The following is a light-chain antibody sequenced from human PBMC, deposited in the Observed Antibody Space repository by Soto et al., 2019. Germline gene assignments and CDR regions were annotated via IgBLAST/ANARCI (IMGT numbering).Light chain of an antibody. Sequence: DIQMTQSPSSLSASVGDRVTITCRASQSISNYLNWYQQKPGKAPKLLIYAASSLQSGVPSRFSGSGSGTDFTFTISSLQPEDFATYYCQQSYVTPTFGGGTEVEIK. J-gene: IGKJ4*01. V-gene: IGKV1-39*01. CDR2: AAS. CDR3: QQSYVTPT. CDR1: QSISNY.